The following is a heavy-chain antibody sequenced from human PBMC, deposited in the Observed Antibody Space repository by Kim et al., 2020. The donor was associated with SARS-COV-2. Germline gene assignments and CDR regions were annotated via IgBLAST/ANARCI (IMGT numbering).Heavy chain of an antibody. Sequence: GGSLRLSCAASGFTVSSNYMSWVRQAPGKGLEWVSVIYSGGSTYYADSVKGRFTISRDNSKNTLYLQMNSLRAEDTAVYYCVQMTTVAKDAFDIWGQGTMVTVSS. CDR1: GFTVSSNY. CDR2: IYSGGST. V-gene: IGHV3-53*01. CDR3: VQMTTVAKDAFDI. D-gene: IGHD4-17*01. J-gene: IGHJ3*02.